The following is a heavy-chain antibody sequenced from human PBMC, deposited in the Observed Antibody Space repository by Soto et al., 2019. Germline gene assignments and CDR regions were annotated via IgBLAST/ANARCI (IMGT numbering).Heavy chain of an antibody. V-gene: IGHV4-39*01. CDR2: IYYSGST. D-gene: IGHD3-22*01. Sequence: QLQLQESGPGLVKPSETLSLTCTVSGGSLSSSSYYWGWIRQPPGKGLEWIGNIYYSGSTYYNPSLTSRVTISVDTSKNQFSLKLSSVTAADTAVYYCMLGSGWKDFDYWGQGTLVTVSS. CDR3: MLGSGWKDFDY. CDR1: GGSLSSSSYY. J-gene: IGHJ4*02.